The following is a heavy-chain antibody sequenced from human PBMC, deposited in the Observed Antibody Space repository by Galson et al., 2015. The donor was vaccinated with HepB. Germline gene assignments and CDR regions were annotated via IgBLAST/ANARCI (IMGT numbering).Heavy chain of an antibody. CDR3: ARTPYYYNYMDV. CDR1: GGSISSYY. J-gene: IGHJ6*03. Sequence: LSLTCTVSGGSISSYYWSWIRQPPGKGLEWIGYIYYRGSTDYNPSLKSRVTMSVDTSNNQFSLKLSSVTAADTAVYYCARTPYYYNYMDVWGKGTTVTVSS. D-gene: IGHD3-16*01. CDR2: IYYRGST. V-gene: IGHV4-59*01.